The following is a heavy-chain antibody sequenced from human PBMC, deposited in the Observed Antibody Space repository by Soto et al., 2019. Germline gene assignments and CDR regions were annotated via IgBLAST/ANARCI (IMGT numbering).Heavy chain of an antibody. J-gene: IGHJ4*02. D-gene: IGHD3-22*01. CDR3: AREKFSGYLAHPHAY. CDR1: GYTFTSYG. CDR2: ISAYNGNT. V-gene: IGHV1-18*01. Sequence: ASVKVSCKVSGYTFTSYGISWVRQAPGQGLEWMGWISAYNGNTNYEQKLQGRVTMTTDTSTSTAYMELRSLRSDDTDVYYCAREKFSGYLAHPHAYWGKGPLVTVSS.